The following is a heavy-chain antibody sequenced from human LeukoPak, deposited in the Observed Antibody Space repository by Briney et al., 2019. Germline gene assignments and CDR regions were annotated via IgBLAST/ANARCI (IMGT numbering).Heavy chain of an antibody. V-gene: IGHV1-18*01. J-gene: IGHJ5*02. CDR2: ISVYNGNT. CDR1: GYTFTSYG. CDR3: ARELYSSGWYTQNWFDP. D-gene: IGHD6-19*01. Sequence: ASVKVSCKASGYTFTSYGISWVRQAPGQGLEWMGWISVYNGNTNYAQKLQGRVTMTTDTSTSTAYMELRSLRSDDTAVYYCARELYSSGWYTQNWFDPWGQGTLVTVSS.